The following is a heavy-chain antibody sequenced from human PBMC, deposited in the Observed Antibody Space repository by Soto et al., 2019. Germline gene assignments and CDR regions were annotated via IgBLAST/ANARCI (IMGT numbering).Heavy chain of an antibody. Sequence: EVQLVESGGGLVQPGRSLRLSCAASGFTFDDYAMHWVRQAPGKGLEWVSGISWNSGSIGYADSVKGRFTISRDNAKNSLYLQMNSLRAEDTALYYCAKDIFVDYYYYCMDVWGKGTTVTVSS. D-gene: IGHD2-21*01. V-gene: IGHV3-9*01. J-gene: IGHJ6*03. CDR2: ISWNSGSI. CDR3: AKDIFVDYYYYCMDV. CDR1: GFTFDDYA.